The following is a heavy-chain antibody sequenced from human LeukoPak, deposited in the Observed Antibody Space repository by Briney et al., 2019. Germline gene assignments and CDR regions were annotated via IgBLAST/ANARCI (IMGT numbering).Heavy chain of an antibody. D-gene: IGHD6-19*01. CDR2: ISYSGST. J-gene: IGHJ4*02. V-gene: IGHV4-59*01. CDR1: GGSISSYY. Sequence: NPSETLSLTCIVSGGSISSYYWSWIRQPPGKGLEWIGYISYSGSTNYNPSLKSRVTISVDTCKNQFSLNLTSVTAADTAMYYCARWSLHSSGWYFDYWGQGTLVTVSS. CDR3: ARWSLHSSGWYFDY.